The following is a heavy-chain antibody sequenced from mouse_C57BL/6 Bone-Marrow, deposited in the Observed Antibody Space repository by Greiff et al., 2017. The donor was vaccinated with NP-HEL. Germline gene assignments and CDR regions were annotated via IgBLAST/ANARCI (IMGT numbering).Heavy chain of an antibody. D-gene: IGHD1-1*01. J-gene: IGHJ1*03. CDR1: GYTFTSYG. CDR3: ARGIYYYGRRYFDV. Sequence: QVQLQQSGAELARPGASVKLSCKASGYTFTSYGISWVKQRTGQGLEWIGEISPRSGNTYYNEKFKGKATLTADKSSSTAYMELRSLTSEDSAVYFCARGIYYYGRRYFDVWGTGTTVTVSS. CDR2: ISPRSGNT. V-gene: IGHV1-81*01.